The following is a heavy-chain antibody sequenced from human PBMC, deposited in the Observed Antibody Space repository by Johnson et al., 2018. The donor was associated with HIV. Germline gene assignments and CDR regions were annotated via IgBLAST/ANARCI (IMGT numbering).Heavy chain of an antibody. CDR2: ISWNSGSI. J-gene: IGHJ3*02. CDR3: ASPRYSSGGGAFDI. D-gene: IGHD6-19*01. CDR1: GFTFDDYV. V-gene: IGHV3-9*01. Sequence: VQLVESGGGVVRPGRSLRLSCAASGFTFDDYVMHWVRQAPGKGLEWVSGISWNSGSIGYADSVKGRFTISRDNSKNTLYLQMNSLRAEYTAVYYCASPRYSSGGGAFDIWGQGTMVTVSS.